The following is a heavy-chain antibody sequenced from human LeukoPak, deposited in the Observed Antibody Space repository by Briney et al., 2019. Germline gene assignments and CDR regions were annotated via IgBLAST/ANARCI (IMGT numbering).Heavy chain of an antibody. CDR3: ARAKGASYYYGSGRPVDWFDP. J-gene: IGHJ5*02. Sequence: ASVKVSCKASGYTFTSYGICWVRQAPGQGLEWMGWISAYNGNTNYAQKLQGRVTMTTDTSTSTAYMELRSLRSDDTAVYYCARAKGASYYYGSGRPVDWFDPWGQGTLVTVSS. V-gene: IGHV1-18*01. CDR1: GYTFTSYG. CDR2: ISAYNGNT. D-gene: IGHD3-10*01.